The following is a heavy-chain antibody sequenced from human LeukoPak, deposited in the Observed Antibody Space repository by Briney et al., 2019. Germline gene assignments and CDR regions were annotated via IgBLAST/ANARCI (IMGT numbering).Heavy chain of an antibody. J-gene: IGHJ3*02. CDR2: IYYSGST. CDR3: ARDYYYDSSGYLGSIGAFDI. CDR1: GGSISSYY. Sequence: PSETLSLTCTVSGGSISSYYWSWIRQPPGKGLEWIGYIYYSGSTNYNPSLKSRVTMSVDTSKNQFSPKLSSVTAADTAVYYCARDYYYDSSGYLGSIGAFDIWGQGTMVTVSS. V-gene: IGHV4-59*12. D-gene: IGHD3-22*01.